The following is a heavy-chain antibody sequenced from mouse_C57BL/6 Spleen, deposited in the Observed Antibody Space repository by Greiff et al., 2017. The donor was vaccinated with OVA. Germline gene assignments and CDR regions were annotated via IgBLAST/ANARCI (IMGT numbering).Heavy chain of an antibody. CDR3: ARLDSSGSSYYYDY. CDR1: GFSLSTFGMG. D-gene: IGHD3-1*01. V-gene: IGHV8-8*01. J-gene: IGHJ2*01. Sequence: QVTLKVSGPGLLQPSQTLSLTCSFSGFSLSTFGMGVGWLRQPSGLGREWLAHIWWDSDKDYHPDLKRRLTISKDTSKNQVFLKIANVDTADTATYDCARLDSSGSSYYYDYWGQGTTLTVSS. CDR2: IWWDSDK.